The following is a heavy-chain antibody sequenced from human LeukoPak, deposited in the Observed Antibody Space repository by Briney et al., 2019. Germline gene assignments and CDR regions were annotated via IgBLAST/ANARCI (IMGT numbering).Heavy chain of an antibody. D-gene: IGHD2-15*01. Sequence: GGCLRLSCAASGFTFSSYSTNWVRQAPGEGLEWVSSISSSGSYIYYADSVKGRFTISRDNAKNSLYLQMNSLRAEDTAVYYCARDCSGGSCFSDYWGQGTLVTVSS. V-gene: IGHV3-21*01. CDR1: GFTFSSYS. CDR2: ISSSGSYI. CDR3: ARDCSGGSCFSDY. J-gene: IGHJ4*02.